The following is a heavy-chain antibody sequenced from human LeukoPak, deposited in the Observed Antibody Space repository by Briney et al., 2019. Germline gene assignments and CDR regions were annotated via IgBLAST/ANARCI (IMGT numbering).Heavy chain of an antibody. CDR3: ARRRTGSSHSMDV. Sequence: GGSLRLSCAASGFTVSSNYMSWVRQAPGKGLEWVSSISSSSSYIYYADSVKGRFTISRDNSKNTLYLQMNSLRAEDTAVYYCARRRTGSSHSMDVWGQGTTVTVSS. D-gene: IGHD6-6*01. V-gene: IGHV3-21*01. CDR1: GFTVSSNY. J-gene: IGHJ6*02. CDR2: ISSSSSYI.